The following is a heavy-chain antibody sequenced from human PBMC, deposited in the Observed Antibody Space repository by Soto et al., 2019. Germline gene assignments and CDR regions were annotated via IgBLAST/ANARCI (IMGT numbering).Heavy chain of an antibody. CDR1: GGSISSGGYY. CDR2: IHYSGST. Sequence: QVQLQESGPGLVKPSQTLSLTCTVSGGSISSGGYYWSWIRQHPGKGLEWIGHIHYSGSTYNNPSLKSRITISIDTSKNQFSLKLSSVTAADTAVYYCARDSLVGAIDYWGQGTLVTVSS. D-gene: IGHD2-2*01. J-gene: IGHJ4*02. CDR3: ARDSLVGAIDY. V-gene: IGHV4-31*03.